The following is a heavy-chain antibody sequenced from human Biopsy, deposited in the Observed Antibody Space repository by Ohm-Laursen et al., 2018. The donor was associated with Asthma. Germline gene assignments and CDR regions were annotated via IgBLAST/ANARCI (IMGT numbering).Heavy chain of an antibody. CDR2: INHSGST. Sequence: TLSLTCAVYGGSFSGYYWSWIHQPPGKGLEWIGEINHSGSTNYNPPLKSRVTISVGTPKNQFSLKLSSVTAADTAVYYCARITNDRIAAAGRYYYYGMDVWGQGTTVTVSS. J-gene: IGHJ6*02. V-gene: IGHV4-34*01. D-gene: IGHD6-13*01. CDR3: ARITNDRIAAAGRYYYYGMDV. CDR1: GGSFSGYY.